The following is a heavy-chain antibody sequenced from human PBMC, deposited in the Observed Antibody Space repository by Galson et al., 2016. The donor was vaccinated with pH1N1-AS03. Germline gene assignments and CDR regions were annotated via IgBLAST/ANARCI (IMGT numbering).Heavy chain of an antibody. J-gene: IGHJ6*02. V-gene: IGHV5-51*01. CDR3: ARQQFDGMDG. CDR2: IYPGDSDT. CDR1: GFTFTNYW. Sequence: QSGAEVKKPGESLRISCRASGFTFTNYWIGWVRQLPGKGLEWMGIIYPGDSDTTYSPSFQGQVTISADKSISPAYLQWSSLKAADTAIYYCARQQFDGMDGCGQGTPVSVSS. D-gene: IGHD3-10*01.